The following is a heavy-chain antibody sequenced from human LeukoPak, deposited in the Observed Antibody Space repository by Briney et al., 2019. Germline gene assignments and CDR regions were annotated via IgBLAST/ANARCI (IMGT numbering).Heavy chain of an antibody. CDR1: QFTFSSYS. J-gene: IGHJ4*02. Sequence: GGSLTLSCAASQFTFSSYSMNWVRQAPGKGLEWVSSINRGATHIYYADSLRGRFIISRDDAKNSLYLQMNSLRAEDTAVYYCVRLRRNGDSSGYYYYYDYWGQGTLVTVSS. CDR2: INRGATHI. D-gene: IGHD3-22*01. V-gene: IGHV3-21*01. CDR3: VRLRRNGDSSGYYYYYDY.